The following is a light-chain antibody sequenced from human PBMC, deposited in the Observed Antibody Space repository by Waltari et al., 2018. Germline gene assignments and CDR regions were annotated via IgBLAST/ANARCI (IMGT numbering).Light chain of an antibody. CDR3: QQYHHLPLT. CDR1: QYVNKY. Sequence: DVQLTQSPSSLSASVADSVTITCRASQYVNKYLNWYQHRPGEAPKRLIYDTSNLQAGVPSRFSGSGHGTDFSFTISSLQPEDIGTYYCQQYHHLPLTFAGGTKVAVK. J-gene: IGKJ4*01. CDR2: DTS. V-gene: IGKV1-33*01.